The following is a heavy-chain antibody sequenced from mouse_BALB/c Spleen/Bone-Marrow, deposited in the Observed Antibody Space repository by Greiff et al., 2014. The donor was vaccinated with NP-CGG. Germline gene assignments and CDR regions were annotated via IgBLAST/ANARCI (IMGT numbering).Heavy chain of an antibody. J-gene: IGHJ2*02. V-gene: IGHV1-4*01. D-gene: IGHD2-14*01. Sequence: VQLQQSGAELARPGASVKMSCKASGYTFTSYTMHWVKQRPGQGLEWIGYINPSSGYTNYNQKFKDKATLTADKSSSTAYMQLSSLTSEDSAVYYCARGGEVQRRGVDYWGQGTSLTVSS. CDR1: GYTFTSYT. CDR2: INPSSGYT. CDR3: ARGGEVQRRGVDY.